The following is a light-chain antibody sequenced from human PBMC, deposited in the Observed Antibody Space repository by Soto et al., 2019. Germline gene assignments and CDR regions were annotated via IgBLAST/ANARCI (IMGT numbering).Light chain of an antibody. CDR3: QQRSNSWT. J-gene: IGKJ1*01. V-gene: IGKV3-11*01. Sequence: EIVLTQSPATLSLSPGERATLSVRASQSVSSYLAWYQQKPGQAPRLLIYDASNRATGIPARFSGSGSGTDFTLTISSLEPEDFAVYYCQQRSNSWTFGQGTKVDI. CDR1: QSVSSY. CDR2: DAS.